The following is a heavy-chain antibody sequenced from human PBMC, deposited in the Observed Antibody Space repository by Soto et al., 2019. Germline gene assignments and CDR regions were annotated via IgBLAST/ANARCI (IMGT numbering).Heavy chain of an antibody. Sequence: EVQLVESGGGLVQPGGSLRLSCAASGFTVSTNYMNWVRQAPGKGLEWVSVIYSGGSTYYADSVKGRFTISRDNSKNTLFLQMNSVRVEDTAVYYCARGEPHHYFDYWGQGPLVTVSS. CDR3: ARGEPHHYFDY. CDR2: IYSGGST. D-gene: IGHD3-16*01. V-gene: IGHV3-66*01. CDR1: GFTVSTNY. J-gene: IGHJ4*02.